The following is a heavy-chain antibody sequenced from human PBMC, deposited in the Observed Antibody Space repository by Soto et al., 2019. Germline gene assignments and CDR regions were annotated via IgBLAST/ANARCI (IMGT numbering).Heavy chain of an antibody. CDR2: ISGSGGST. D-gene: IGHD2-2*01. CDR3: ANPPPLVVVPAATGGYYYYYYMDV. CDR1: GFTFSSYA. V-gene: IGHV3-23*01. Sequence: GGSLRLSCAASGFTFSSYAMSWVRQAPGKGLEWVSAISGSGGSTYYADSVKGRFTISRDNTKNTLYLQMNSLRAEDTAVYYCANPPPLVVVPAATGGYYYYYYMDVWGKGTTVTVSS. J-gene: IGHJ6*03.